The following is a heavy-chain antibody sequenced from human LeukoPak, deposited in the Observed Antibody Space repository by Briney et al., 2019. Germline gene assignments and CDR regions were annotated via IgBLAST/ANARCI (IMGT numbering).Heavy chain of an antibody. J-gene: IGHJ3*02. CDR2: IEEDGSEK. CDR3: ARPPDYGDPYDAFDI. D-gene: IGHD4-17*01. V-gene: IGHV3-7*01. CDR1: GFTLSSYW. Sequence: QAGGSLRLSCAASGFTLSSYWMTWVRQAPGKGLEWVADIEEDGSEKYYVDPVKGRFTISRDNSKNTLYLQMNSLRAEDTAVYYCARPPDYGDPYDAFDIWGQGTMVSVSS.